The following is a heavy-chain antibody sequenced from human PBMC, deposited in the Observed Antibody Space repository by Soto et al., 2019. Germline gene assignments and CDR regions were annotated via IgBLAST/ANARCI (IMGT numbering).Heavy chain of an antibody. D-gene: IGHD5-12*01. CDR3: ASHSGYDSAFDY. CDR2: IYYSGST. V-gene: IGHV4-59*08. Sequence: SETLSLTCTVSGGSISSYYWSWIRQPPGKGLEWIGYIYYSGSTNYNPSLKSRVTISVDTSKNQFSLKLSSVTAADTAVYYCASHSGYDSAFDYWGQGTLVTVSS. J-gene: IGHJ4*02. CDR1: GGSISSYY.